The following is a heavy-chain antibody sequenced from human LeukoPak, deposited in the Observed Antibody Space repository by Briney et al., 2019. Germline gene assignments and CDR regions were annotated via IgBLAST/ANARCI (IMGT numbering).Heavy chain of an antibody. CDR1: GFSFSGYS. Sequence: GGSLRLSCAASGFSFSGYSMNWVRQAPGKGLEWLSYISNSGSSKYYADSVRGRFTISRDNAKNSLYLQMNSLRAEDTAVYYCARARVPGELNYWGQGTLVTVSS. CDR3: ARARVPGELNY. J-gene: IGHJ4*02. CDR2: ISNSGSSK. D-gene: IGHD3-10*01. V-gene: IGHV3-48*04.